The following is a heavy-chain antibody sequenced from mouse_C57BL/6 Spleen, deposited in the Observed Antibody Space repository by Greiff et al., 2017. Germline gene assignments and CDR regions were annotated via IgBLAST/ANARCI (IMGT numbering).Heavy chain of an antibody. CDR3: ARDALYGSSFFDY. Sequence: NLVESEGGLVQPGSSMKLSCTASGFTFSDYYMAWVRQVPEKGLEWVANINYDGSSTYYLDSLKSRFIISRDNAKNILYLQMSSLKSEDTATYYCARDALYGSSFFDYWGQGTTLTVSS. V-gene: IGHV5-16*01. CDR1: GFTFSDYY. CDR2: INYDGSST. D-gene: IGHD1-1*01. J-gene: IGHJ2*01.